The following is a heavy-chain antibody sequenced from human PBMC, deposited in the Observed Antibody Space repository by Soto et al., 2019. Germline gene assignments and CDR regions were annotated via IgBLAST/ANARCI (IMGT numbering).Heavy chain of an antibody. V-gene: IGHV4-59*01. J-gene: IGHJ3*02. CDR2: IYYSGST. CDR1: CGSISSYY. CDR3: ARFSTKTDAFDI. Sequence: PSETLSLTCTVACGSISSYYWSCILQPPGKGLEWIGYIYYSGSTNYNPSLKSRVTISVDTSKNQFSLKLSSVTAADTAVYYCARFSTKTDAFDIWGQGTMVTVSS.